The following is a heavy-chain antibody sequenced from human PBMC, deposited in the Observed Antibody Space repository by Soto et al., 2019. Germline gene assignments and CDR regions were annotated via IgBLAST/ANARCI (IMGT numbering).Heavy chain of an antibody. V-gene: IGHV4-39*01. Sequence: QLQLQESGPGLVKPSETLSLTCTVSGGSISSSSYYWGWIRQPPGKGLEWIGSIYYSGSTYYNPSLKSRVTISVDTSKNQFSLKLSSVTAADTAVYYCAINRRAEDAFDIWDQGTMVTVSS. CDR1: GGSISSSSYY. CDR2: IYYSGST. D-gene: IGHD6-19*01. CDR3: AINRRAEDAFDI. J-gene: IGHJ3*02.